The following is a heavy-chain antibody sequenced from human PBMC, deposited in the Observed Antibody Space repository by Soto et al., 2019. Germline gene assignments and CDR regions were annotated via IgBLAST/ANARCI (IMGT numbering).Heavy chain of an antibody. D-gene: IGHD3-3*01. CDR2: ISAYNGNT. CDR1: GYTFTSYG. CDR3: AMEPITIFRVDKPYYGMDV. Sequence: QVQLVQSGAEVKKPGASVKVSCKASGYTFTSYGIRWVRQAPGQGLEWMGWISAYNGNTNYAKKLQGRVTMTTDTTTSTAYMELRSLISDDTAVYYCAMEPITIFRVDKPYYGMDVWGQGTTVTDS. V-gene: IGHV1-18*04. J-gene: IGHJ6*02.